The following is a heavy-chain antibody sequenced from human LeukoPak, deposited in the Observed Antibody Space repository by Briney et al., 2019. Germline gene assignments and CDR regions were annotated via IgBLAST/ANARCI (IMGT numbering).Heavy chain of an antibody. Sequence: GRSLALSCAASGFTFSSYAMHWVRQAPGKGLEWVAVISYDGSNKYYADSVKGRFTISRDNSKNTLYLQMNSLRAEDTAVYYCARGPAAHIIPFDYWGQGTLVTVSS. CDR3: ARGPAAHIIPFDY. D-gene: IGHD6-13*01. CDR2: ISYDGSNK. CDR1: GFTFSSYA. V-gene: IGHV3-30*04. J-gene: IGHJ4*02.